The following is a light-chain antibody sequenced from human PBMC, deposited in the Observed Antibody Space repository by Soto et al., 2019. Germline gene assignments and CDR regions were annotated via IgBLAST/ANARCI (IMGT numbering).Light chain of an antibody. CDR2: GAS. V-gene: IGKV1-27*01. J-gene: IGKJ1*01. CDR1: QGITNY. CDR3: QKYNSAPQT. Sequence: DIQMTQSPSSLSASVGDRDTITCRATQGITNYLAWYQQKPGKVPKLLISGASTLQSGVPSRFSGSGSGTDFTLTISSLQPEDVATYYCQKYNSAPQTFGQGTKVDIK.